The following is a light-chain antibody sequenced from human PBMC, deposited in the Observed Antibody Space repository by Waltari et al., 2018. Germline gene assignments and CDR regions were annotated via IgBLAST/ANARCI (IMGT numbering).Light chain of an antibody. V-gene: IGKV3-11*01. CDR2: DAS. Sequence: EIVLTQSPATLSLSPGEKPTLTCRASQGVSTSLTWYQQKPGQAPRLLIYDASTRATGIPVRFSGRGSGTDFTLTISSLEPEDFAVYYCQQRSTWPRLTFGGGTKVEIK. CDR1: QGVSTS. CDR3: QQRSTWPRLT. J-gene: IGKJ4*01.